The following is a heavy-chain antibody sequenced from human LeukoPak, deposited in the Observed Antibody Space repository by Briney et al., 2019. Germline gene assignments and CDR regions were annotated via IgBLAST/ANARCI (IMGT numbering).Heavy chain of an antibody. Sequence: GGSLRLSCAASGFTFSSYAMSWVRQAPGKGLEWVSAISGSGGSTYYADSVKGRFTISRDNSKNTLYLQMNSLRAEDTAVYYCAKGKYSTNGVCSHDYWGQGTLVTVSS. CDR2: ISGSGGST. J-gene: IGHJ4*02. D-gene: IGHD2-8*01. CDR3: AKGKYSTNGVCSHDY. V-gene: IGHV3-23*01. CDR1: GFTFSSYA.